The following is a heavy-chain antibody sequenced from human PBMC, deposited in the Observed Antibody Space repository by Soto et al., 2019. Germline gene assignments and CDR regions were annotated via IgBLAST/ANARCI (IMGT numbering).Heavy chain of an antibody. D-gene: IGHD4-4*01. V-gene: IGHV1-2*02. CDR2: INTKTGGT. Sequence: QVQLVQSGAEVKKPGASVKVSCKASGYIFTGYYIQWVRQAPGQGLEWMGWINTKTGGTKYAQKFQGRVTMTRDTSINTAYMEVSRLRSDDTAVYYCAKDRQYPRDYFHYWGQGTLVTVSS. CDR1: GYIFTGYY. J-gene: IGHJ4*02. CDR3: AKDRQYPRDYFHY.